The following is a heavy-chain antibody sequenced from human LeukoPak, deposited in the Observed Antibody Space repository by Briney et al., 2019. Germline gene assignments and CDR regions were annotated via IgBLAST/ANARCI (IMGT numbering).Heavy chain of an antibody. CDR1: GGSISSGSYY. D-gene: IGHD1-26*01. J-gene: IGHJ6*03. CDR2: IYYSGST. Sequence: SETLSLTCTVSGGSISSGSYYWSWIRQPPGKGLEWIGYIYYSGSTNYNPSLKSRVTISVDTSKNQFSLKLSSVTAADTAVYYCASGAYSYYYMDVWGKGTTVTISS. CDR3: ASGAYSYYYMDV. V-gene: IGHV4-61*01.